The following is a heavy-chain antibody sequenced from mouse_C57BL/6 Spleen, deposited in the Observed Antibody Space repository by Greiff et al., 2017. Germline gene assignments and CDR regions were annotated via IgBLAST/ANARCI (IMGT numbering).Heavy chain of an antibody. J-gene: IGHJ2*01. CDR3: ARTGC. CDR1: GFPFSDYG. D-gene: IGHD3-1*01. Sequence: EVKVEESGGGLVKPGGSLKLSCAASGFPFSDYGMHWVRQAPEKGLEWVAYISSGSSTIYYADTVKGPFTISRDNAKNTLFLQMTSLRSEDTAMYYGARTGCWGQGTTLTVSS. V-gene: IGHV5-17*01. CDR2: ISSGSSTI.